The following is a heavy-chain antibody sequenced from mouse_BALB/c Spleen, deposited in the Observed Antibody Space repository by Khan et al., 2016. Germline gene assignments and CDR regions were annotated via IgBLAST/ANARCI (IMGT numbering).Heavy chain of an antibody. CDR2: ISTGDST. D-gene: IGHD2-1*01. CDR3: AREDDGNYGDYFDY. Sequence: EVELVESGGGLVKPGGSLKLSCAASGFTFRNYAMSWVRQTPEKRLVWVASISTGDSTYYGDSVQGRFTISRDNARNILYLQMSSLRSEDTAMLYCAREDDGNYGDYFDYWGQGTTLTVSS. J-gene: IGHJ2*01. CDR1: GFTFRNYA. V-gene: IGHV5-6-5*01.